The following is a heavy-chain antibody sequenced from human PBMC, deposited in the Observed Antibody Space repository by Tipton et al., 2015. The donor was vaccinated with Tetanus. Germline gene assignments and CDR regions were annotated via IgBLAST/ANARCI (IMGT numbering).Heavy chain of an antibody. CDR3: AREAGCVGGSCFSGGFFT. J-gene: IGHJ5*02. V-gene: IGHV3-33*01. CDR1: GFIFSSYG. D-gene: IGHD2-15*01. CDR2: SWYDGTDK. Sequence: SLRLSCAASGFIFSSYGIHWVRQAPGKGLEWVAVSWYDGTDKYYADSVKGRFTISRDNSKNTLYLQMNSLRAEGTAVYYCAREAGCVGGSCFSGGFFTWGQGTQVTVSS.